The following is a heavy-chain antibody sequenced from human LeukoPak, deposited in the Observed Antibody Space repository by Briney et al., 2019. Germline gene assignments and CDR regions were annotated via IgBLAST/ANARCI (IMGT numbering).Heavy chain of an antibody. Sequence: PGGSLRLSCAASGFTFSTYNMNWVRQAPGKGLEWVSSITSSSSYIYYADSVKGRFTISRDNAKNSLYLQMNSLRAEDTAVYYCARDPYSGGYGDYYYYYMDLWGQGTTATISS. CDR3: ARDPYSGGYGDYYYYYMDL. J-gene: IGHJ6*03. D-gene: IGHD1-26*01. CDR1: GFTFSTYN. V-gene: IGHV3-21*01. CDR2: ITSSSSYI.